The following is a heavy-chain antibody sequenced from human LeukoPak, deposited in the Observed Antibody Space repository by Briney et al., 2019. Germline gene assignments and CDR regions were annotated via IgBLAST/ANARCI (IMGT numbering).Heavy chain of an antibody. CDR1: GGSFSGYY. D-gene: IGHD4-17*01. CDR3: ASLTTVTRTDY. CDR2: INHSGST. J-gene: IGHJ4*02. Sequence: SETLSLTCAVYGGSFSGYYWSWIRQPPGKGLEWIGEINHSGSTNYNPSLKSRVTISVDTSKNQFSLKLSSVTAADTAVYYCASLTTVTRTDYWGQGTLVTVSS. V-gene: IGHV4-34*01.